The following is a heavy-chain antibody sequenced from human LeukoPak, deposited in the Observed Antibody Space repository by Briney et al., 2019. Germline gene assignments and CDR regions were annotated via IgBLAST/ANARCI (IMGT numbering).Heavy chain of an antibody. CDR2: IWYDGSNK. CDR3: ARRVGRPLHGVYSSSWYFGY. V-gene: IGHV3-33*01. D-gene: IGHD6-13*01. J-gene: IGHJ4*02. CDR1: GFTFSSYG. Sequence: GGSLRLSCAASGFTFSSYGMHWVRQAPGKGLEWVAVIWYDGSNKYYADSVKGRFTISRDNSKNTLYLQMNSLRAEDTAVYYCARRVGRPLHGVYSSSWYFGYWGQGTLVTVSS.